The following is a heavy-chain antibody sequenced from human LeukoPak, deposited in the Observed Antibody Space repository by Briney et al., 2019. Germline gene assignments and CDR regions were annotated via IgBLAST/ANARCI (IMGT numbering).Heavy chain of an antibody. Sequence: GGSLRLSCAASGXTFSSYAMSWVRQAPGKGLEWVSAISGSGGSTDYADSVKGRFTISRDNSKNTLYLQMNSLRAEDTAVYYCAKGGGASTGDYFDYWGQGTLVTVSS. CDR2: ISGSGGST. CDR3: AKGGGASTGDYFDY. CDR1: GXTFSSYA. J-gene: IGHJ4*02. V-gene: IGHV3-23*01. D-gene: IGHD1-26*01.